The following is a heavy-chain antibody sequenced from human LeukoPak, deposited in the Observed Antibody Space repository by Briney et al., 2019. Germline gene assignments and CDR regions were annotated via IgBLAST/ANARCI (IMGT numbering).Heavy chain of an antibody. D-gene: IGHD3-10*01. Sequence: PGGSLRLSCAASGFTVSSNYMSWVRQAPGKGLEWVSVIYSGGSTYYADSVKGGFTISRDYSKNTLYLQMNSLRAEDTAVYYCARDLYYGSGSYSDYGMDVWGQGTTVTVSS. CDR2: IYSGGST. CDR1: GFTVSSNY. V-gene: IGHV3-66*01. J-gene: IGHJ6*02. CDR3: ARDLYYGSGSYSDYGMDV.